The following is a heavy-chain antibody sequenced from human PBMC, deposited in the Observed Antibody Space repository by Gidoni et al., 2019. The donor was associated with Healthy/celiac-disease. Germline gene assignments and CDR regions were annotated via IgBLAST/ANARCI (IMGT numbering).Heavy chain of an antibody. V-gene: IGHV3-15*07. CDR2: IKSKTDGGTT. Sequence: EVQLVESGGGLVKPGGSLRLSCAASGFTFRNAWMNWVRQAPGKGLGWVGRIKSKTDGGTTDYAAPVKGRFTISRDDSKNTLYLQMNSLKTEDTAVYYCTTEYDSSGYYSTGHFDYWGQGTLVTVSS. J-gene: IGHJ4*02. CDR3: TTEYDSSGYYSTGHFDY. CDR1: GFTFRNAW. D-gene: IGHD3-22*01.